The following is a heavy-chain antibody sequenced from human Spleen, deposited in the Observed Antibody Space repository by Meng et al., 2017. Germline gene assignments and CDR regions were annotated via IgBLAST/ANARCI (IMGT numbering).Heavy chain of an antibody. CDR2: ISGSGGST. D-gene: IGHD3-10*01. CDR1: GFTFSSYS. V-gene: IGHV3-23*01. CDR3: AKFVVPIVRGAADN. J-gene: IGHJ4*02. Sequence: GGSLRLSCAASGFTFSSYSMNWVRQAPGKGLEWVQGISGSGGSTYYADSVKGRFTISRDNSKNTLYLQMHSPRAEDTTVYFCAKFVVPIVRGAADNWGQGTLVTVSS.